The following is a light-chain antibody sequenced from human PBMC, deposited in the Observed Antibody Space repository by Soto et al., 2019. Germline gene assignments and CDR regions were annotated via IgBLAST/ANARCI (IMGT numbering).Light chain of an antibody. CDR3: QRYGSSPIPLYT. CDR2: GAS. CDR1: QSVSSSY. J-gene: IGKJ2*01. V-gene: IGKV3-20*01. Sequence: EIVLTQSPGTLSLSPGERATLSCRASQSVSSSYLAWYQQKPGQAPRLLIYGASSRATGIPDRFSGSGSGTDLTLTISRLEPEDFAVYYCQRYGSSPIPLYTFGQGTKLEIK.